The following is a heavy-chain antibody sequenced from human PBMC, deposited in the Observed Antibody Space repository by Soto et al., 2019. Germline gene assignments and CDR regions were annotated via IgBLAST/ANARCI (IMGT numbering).Heavy chain of an antibody. CDR3: AHSPVWVGAGRYFDY. CDR2: IYWDDDK. Sequence: QITLKESGPTLVKPTQTLTLTCTFSGFSLSTSGVGVGWIRQPPGKALEWLALIYWDDDKRYSPSLKSRLTITKDTSKSQVVFTLTNTDPVDTATYFCAHSPVWVGAGRYFDYWGQGTLVTVSS. CDR1: GFSLSTSGVG. D-gene: IGHD3-10*01. J-gene: IGHJ4*02. V-gene: IGHV2-5*02.